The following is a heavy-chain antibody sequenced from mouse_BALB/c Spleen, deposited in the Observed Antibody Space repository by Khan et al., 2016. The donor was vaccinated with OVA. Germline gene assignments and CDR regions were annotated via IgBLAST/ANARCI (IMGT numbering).Heavy chain of an antibody. CDR2: INTYSGEP. CDR3: ARVGYSGTMDY. J-gene: IGHJ4*01. CDR1: GYIFTNHG. Sequence: QIQLVQSGLELKKPGETVKISCKASGYIFTNHGMNWVKQAPGKGLKWMGWINTYSGEPTYVDDFKGRFAFSLETSASTAYLQINNLKNEDTATYFCARVGYSGTMDYWGQGTSVTVSS. D-gene: IGHD2-14*01. V-gene: IGHV9-3-1*01.